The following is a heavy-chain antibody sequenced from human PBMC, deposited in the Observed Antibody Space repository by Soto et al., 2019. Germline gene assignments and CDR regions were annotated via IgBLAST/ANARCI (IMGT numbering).Heavy chain of an antibody. CDR1: CGSIRSYQ. J-gene: IGHJ4*02. V-gene: IGHV4-59*12. Sequence: SQTLSLSYTVSCGSIRSYQLTSFRQPPGKGLEWIGYIYYSGSTNYNPSLKSRVTISVDTSKNQFSLKLSSVTAADTAVYYCARASTTVTTLYYWGQGTLVTVS. D-gene: IGHD4-17*01. CDR2: IYYSGST. CDR3: ARASTTVTTLYY.